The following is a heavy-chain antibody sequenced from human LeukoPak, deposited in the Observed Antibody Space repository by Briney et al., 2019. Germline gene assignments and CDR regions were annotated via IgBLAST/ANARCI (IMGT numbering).Heavy chain of an antibody. Sequence: GGSLRLSCAASGFTFSSYGMHWVRQAPGKGLEWVAFIRYDGSNKYYADSVKGRFTISRDNSKNTLYLQMNSLRAEDTAVYYCAKADYYYGSGSSSATFNYWGQGTLVTVSS. CDR1: GFTFSSYG. D-gene: IGHD3-10*01. CDR3: AKADYYYGSGSSSATFNY. V-gene: IGHV3-30*02. J-gene: IGHJ4*02. CDR2: IRYDGSNK.